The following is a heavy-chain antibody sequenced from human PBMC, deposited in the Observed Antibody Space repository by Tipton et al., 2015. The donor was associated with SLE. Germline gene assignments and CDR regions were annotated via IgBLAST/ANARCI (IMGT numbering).Heavy chain of an antibody. V-gene: IGHV4-39*01. CDR1: GGSISSNSYY. CDR3: AREYSTSSEVDF. CDR2: IYYTGST. Sequence: TLSLTCTVSGGSISSNSYYWGWIRQPPGKGLEWVASIYYTGSTYYNPSLESRVTISVDTSKNQFSLKLSSVTAADTAVYYCAREYSTSSEVDFWGQGTLVTVSS. D-gene: IGHD6-6*01. J-gene: IGHJ4*02.